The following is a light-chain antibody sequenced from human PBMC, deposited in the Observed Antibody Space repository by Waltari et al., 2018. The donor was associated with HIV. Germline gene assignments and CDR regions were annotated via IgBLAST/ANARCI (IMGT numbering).Light chain of an antibody. Sequence: EIVLTQSPGTLSLSPGERAPLPCMARQSFSSRYLSWYQHNSAPAPWLLIYGASSRATGIPDRFSGSGSGTEFTLTIARLEPEDFAVYFCQQSETFGQGTRVEIK. V-gene: IGKV3-20*01. CDR2: GAS. J-gene: IGKJ1*01. CDR1: QSFSSRY. CDR3: QQSET.